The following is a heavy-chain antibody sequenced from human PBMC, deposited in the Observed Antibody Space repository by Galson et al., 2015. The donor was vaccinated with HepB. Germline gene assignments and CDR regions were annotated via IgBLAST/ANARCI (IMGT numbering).Heavy chain of an antibody. V-gene: IGHV1-2*02. D-gene: IGHD3-16*01. CDR1: GYTFTGYY. J-gene: IGHJ6*02. CDR2: INPNSGGT. CDR3: ARASMGRGDFTVLDV. Sequence: SVKVSCKASGYTFTGYYMHWVRQAPGQGLEWMGWINPNSGGTNYAQKFQDRVTMTRDTSISTGYMELSRLTSDDTAVYYCARASMGRGDFTVLDVWGQGTTVTVSS.